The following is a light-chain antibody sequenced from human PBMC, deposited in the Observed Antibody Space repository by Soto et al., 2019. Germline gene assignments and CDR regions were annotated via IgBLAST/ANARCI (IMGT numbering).Light chain of an antibody. Sequence: QSALTQPRSVSGSPGQSVTISCTGTSSDVGGYNYVSWYQQHPGKAPKLMIXDVSXXPSGVPDRFSGSKSGNTASLTISGXXXXXXXXXYCCSYAGSYTWVFGGGTQLTVL. CDR2: DVS. CDR1: SSDVGGYNY. V-gene: IGLV2-11*01. J-gene: IGLJ3*02. CDR3: CSYAGSYTWV.